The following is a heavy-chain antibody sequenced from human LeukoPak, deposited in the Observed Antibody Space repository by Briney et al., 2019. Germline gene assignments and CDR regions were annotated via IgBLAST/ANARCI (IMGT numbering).Heavy chain of an antibody. D-gene: IGHD3-3*01. CDR2: ITRSSIYI. J-gene: IGHJ6*03. V-gene: IGHV3-21*04. CDR3: ARGGITIFGVVSYMDV. CDR1: GFTFSSYS. Sequence: GGSLRLSCAASGFTFSSYSMNWVRQAPGKGLEWVSSITRSSIYIYYADSVKGRFTISRDNARNSLYLQMNSLRAEDTALYYCARGGITIFGVVSYMDVWGKGTTVTVSS.